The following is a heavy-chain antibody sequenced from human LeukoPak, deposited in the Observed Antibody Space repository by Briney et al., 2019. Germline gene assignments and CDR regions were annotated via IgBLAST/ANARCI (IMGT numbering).Heavy chain of an antibody. CDR1: GFTFSSYW. Sequence: GGSLRLSCAVSGFTFSSYWMKWVRQAPGKGLEWVANIKQDGSEKYYVDSVKGRFTISRDNAKSSVFLQMNSLRVEDTAMYYCAKYYDFWSGYSPVDYWGQGTLVTVSS. D-gene: IGHD3-3*01. V-gene: IGHV3-7*01. CDR2: IKQDGSEK. J-gene: IGHJ4*02. CDR3: AKYYDFWSGYSPVDY.